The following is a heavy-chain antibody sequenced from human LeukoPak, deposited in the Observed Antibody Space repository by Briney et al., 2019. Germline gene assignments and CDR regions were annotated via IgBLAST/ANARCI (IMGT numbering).Heavy chain of an antibody. V-gene: IGHV5-51*01. CDR2: IYPGDSDT. D-gene: IGHD2/OR15-2a*01. J-gene: IGHJ4*02. CDR3: ARLSSSRICPLDY. CDR1: GYSFTSYW. Sequence: GESLKISCKGSGYSFTSYWIGWVRQLPGKGLEWMGIIYPGDSDTRYSPSFQGQVTISADKSISTAYLQCSSLKASDTAMYYCARLSSSRICPLDYWGQGTLVTVSS.